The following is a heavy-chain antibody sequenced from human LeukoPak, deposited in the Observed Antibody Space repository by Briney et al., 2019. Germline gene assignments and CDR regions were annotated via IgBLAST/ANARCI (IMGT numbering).Heavy chain of an antibody. J-gene: IGHJ4*02. CDR1: GFTVSSNC. Sequence: QPGGSLRLSCAASGFTVSSNCMSWVRQAPGKGLEWVSLIYSGGSTYYADSVKGRFTISRDISKNILYLQMNSLRAEDTAVYYCARSAGIAATIVLGYWGQGTLVTVSS. V-gene: IGHV3-66*01. CDR3: ARSAGIAATIVLGY. CDR2: IYSGGST. D-gene: IGHD5-12*01.